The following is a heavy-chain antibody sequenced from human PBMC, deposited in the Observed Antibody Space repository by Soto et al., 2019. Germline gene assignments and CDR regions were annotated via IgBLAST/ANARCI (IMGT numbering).Heavy chain of an antibody. Sequence: RLSCAASGFTFSSYSMNWVRQAPGKGLEWVSSISSSSSYIYYADSVKGRFTISRDNAKNSLYLQMNSLRAEDTAVYYCARDLSNIVLMVYATPLYYYGMDVWGQGTTVTVSS. CDR3: ARDLSNIVLMVYATPLYYYGMDV. CDR1: GFTFSSYS. D-gene: IGHD2-8*01. CDR2: ISSSSSYI. V-gene: IGHV3-21*01. J-gene: IGHJ6*02.